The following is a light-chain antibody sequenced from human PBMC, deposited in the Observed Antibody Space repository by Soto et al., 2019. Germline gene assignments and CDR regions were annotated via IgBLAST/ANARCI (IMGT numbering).Light chain of an antibody. Sequence: EVVLTQSPGTLSFPPGERATLSCRASQSVSSIYLAWYQQKPGQAPRLLIYDASSRATAIPARFSGTGSGTDFTLTISSLQSEDFGLYFCQQYDKWPLTFGGGTKVDIK. CDR1: QSVSSIY. CDR3: QQYDKWPLT. V-gene: IGKV3-20*01. CDR2: DAS. J-gene: IGKJ4*01.